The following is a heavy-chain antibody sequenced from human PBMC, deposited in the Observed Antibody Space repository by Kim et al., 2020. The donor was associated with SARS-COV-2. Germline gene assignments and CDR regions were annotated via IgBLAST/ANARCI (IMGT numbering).Heavy chain of an antibody. Sequence: GGSLRLSCAASGFTFSSYGMHWVRQAPGKGLEWVAVISYDGSNKYYADSVKGRFTISRDNSKNTLYLQMNSLRAEDTAVYYCAKDLGLYCSSTSCFRPYYYYGMDVWGQGTTVTVSS. J-gene: IGHJ6*02. D-gene: IGHD2-2*01. CDR1: GFTFSSYG. V-gene: IGHV3-30*18. CDR2: ISYDGSNK. CDR3: AKDLGLYCSSTSCFRPYYYYGMDV.